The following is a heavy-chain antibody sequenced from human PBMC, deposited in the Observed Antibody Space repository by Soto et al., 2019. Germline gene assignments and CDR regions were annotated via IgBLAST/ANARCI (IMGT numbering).Heavy chain of an antibody. CDR3: ARAYVYDATKHDGFDT. D-gene: IGHD3-10*02. Sequence: QVQLQESGPGLVKPSQTLSLTCTVSGGSIGSGDYYWTWIRQHPGRGLEWIGYIYDNGGTHYNPSLKGRVTLSAAASKTQFSLRLSSAPAADSAVYYCARAYVYDATKHDGFDTWGQGTLVTVSS. CDR1: GGSIGSGDYY. J-gene: IGHJ3*02. V-gene: IGHV4-31*03. CDR2: IYDNGGT.